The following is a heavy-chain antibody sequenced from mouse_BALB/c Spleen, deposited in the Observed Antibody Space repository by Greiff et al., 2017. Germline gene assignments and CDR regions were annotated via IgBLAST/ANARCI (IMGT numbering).Heavy chain of an antibody. CDR1: GYTFTSYV. V-gene: IGHV1-14*01. Sequence: EVKLMESGPELVKPGASVKMSCKASGYTFTSYVMHWVKQKPGQGLEWIGYINPYNDGTKYNEKFKGKATLTSDKSSSTAYMELSSLTSEDSAVYYCARDSRHYGSSPWFAYWGQGTLVTVSA. CDR2: INPYNDGT. CDR3: ARDSRHYGSSPWFAY. D-gene: IGHD1-1*01. J-gene: IGHJ3*01.